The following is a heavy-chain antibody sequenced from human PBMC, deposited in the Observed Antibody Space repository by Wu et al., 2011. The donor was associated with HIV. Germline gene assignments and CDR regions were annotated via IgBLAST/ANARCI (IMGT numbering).Heavy chain of an antibody. CDR2: IIPIFGTA. Sequence: QVQVVQSGAEVRKPGSSVKVSCKTSGGTFSSYAISWVRQAPGQGLEWMGRIIPIFGTANYAQKFQGRVTITADESTSTAYMELSSLRSEDTAVYYCARDRSSPPEGYYYYMDVWGKGTTVTVSS. D-gene: IGHD6-13*01. J-gene: IGHJ6*03. V-gene: IGHV1-69*15. CDR3: ARDRSSPPEGYYYYMDV. CDR1: GGTFSSYA.